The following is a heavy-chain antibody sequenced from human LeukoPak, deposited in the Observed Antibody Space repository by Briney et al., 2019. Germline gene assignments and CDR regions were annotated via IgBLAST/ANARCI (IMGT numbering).Heavy chain of an antibody. Sequence: KPSETLSLTCTVSGGSISSYYWSWIRQPAGKGLEWIGRIYTSGSTNYNPSLKSRVTMSVDTSKNQFSLKLSSVTAADTAVYYCASSPALSDYYGSGSYVYWGQGTLVTVSS. D-gene: IGHD3-10*01. V-gene: IGHV4-4*07. J-gene: IGHJ4*02. CDR2: IYTSGST. CDR3: ASSPALSDYYGSGSYVY. CDR1: GGSISSYY.